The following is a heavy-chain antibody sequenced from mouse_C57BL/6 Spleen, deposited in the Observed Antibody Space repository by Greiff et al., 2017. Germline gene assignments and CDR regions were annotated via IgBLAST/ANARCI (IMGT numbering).Heavy chain of an antibody. J-gene: IGHJ4*01. CDR3: TKDGYYHYYAMDY. Sequence: VHLVESGAELVRPGASVTLSCKASGYTFTDYEMHWVKQTPVHGLEWIGAIDPETGGTAYNQKFKGKAILTADKSSSTAYMELRSLTSEDSAVYYCTKDGYYHYYAMDYWGQGTSVTVSS. D-gene: IGHD2-3*01. V-gene: IGHV1-15*01. CDR2: IDPETGGT. CDR1: GYTFTDYE.